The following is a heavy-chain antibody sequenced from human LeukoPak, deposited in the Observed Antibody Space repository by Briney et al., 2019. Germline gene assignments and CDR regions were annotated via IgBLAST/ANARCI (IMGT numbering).Heavy chain of an antibody. CDR1: GYTFTSYY. Sequence: ASVKVSCKASGYTFTSYYMHWVRQAPGQGLEWMGWISAYNGNTNYAQKLQGRVTMTTDTSTSTAYTELRSLRSDDTAVYYCARESPNYYMDVWGKGTTVTVSS. CDR2: ISAYNGNT. V-gene: IGHV1-18*04. J-gene: IGHJ6*03. CDR3: ARESPNYYMDV.